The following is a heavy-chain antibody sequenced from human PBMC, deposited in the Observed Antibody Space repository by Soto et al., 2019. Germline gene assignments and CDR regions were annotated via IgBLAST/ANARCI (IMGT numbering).Heavy chain of an antibody. CDR2: INPKSGGT. D-gene: IGHD1-26*01. V-gene: IGHV1-2*02. CDR3: ARDLAKGGGSAGFDY. J-gene: IGHJ4*02. CDR1: GYTFTVYY. Sequence: QVQLVQSGAEVKKPGASVNVSCRASGYTFTVYYMHRVRQAPEKGLEWMGWINPKSGGTMYPQKFQGRVTMTWDTSISTAYMALTRLRSDDTAVYYCARDLAKGGGSAGFDYWGQGTLVTVSS.